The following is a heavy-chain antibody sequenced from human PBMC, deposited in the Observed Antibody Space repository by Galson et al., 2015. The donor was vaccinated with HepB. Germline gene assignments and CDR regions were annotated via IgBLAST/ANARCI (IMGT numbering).Heavy chain of an antibody. J-gene: IGHJ6*03. CDR1: GFTVSSNY. CDR3: ARVDYYYYYMDV. CDR2: IYSGGST. V-gene: IGHV3-53*01. Sequence: SLRLSCAASGFTVSSNYMSWVRQAPGKGLEWVSVIYSGGSTYYADSVKGRFTISRDNSKNTLYLQMNSLRAEDTAVYYCARVDYYYYYMDVWGKGTTVTVSS.